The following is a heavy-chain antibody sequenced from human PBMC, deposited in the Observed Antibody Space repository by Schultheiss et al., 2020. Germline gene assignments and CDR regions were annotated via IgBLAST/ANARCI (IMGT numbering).Heavy chain of an antibody. D-gene: IGHD3-16*02. J-gene: IGHJ5*02. V-gene: IGHV3-48*04. CDR1: GFTFSSYW. Sequence: GGSLRLSCAASGFTFSSYWMSWVRQAPGKGLEWVSYISSSSSTIYYADSVKGRFTISRDNAKNSLYLQMNSLRAEDTAVYYCAADSSGPVTRLGELSLIAWGQGTLVTGSS. CDR3: AADSSGPVTRLGELSLIA. CDR2: ISSSSSTI.